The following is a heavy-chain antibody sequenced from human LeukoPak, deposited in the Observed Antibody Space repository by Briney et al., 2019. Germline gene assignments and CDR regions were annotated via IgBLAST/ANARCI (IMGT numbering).Heavy chain of an antibody. J-gene: IGHJ4*02. CDR1: GYTFTNYD. Sequence: ASVKVSCKASGYTFTNYDINWVRQAPGQGLEWMGWVNPKSGYTGYAQKFQGRVTIRRDTSISTAYMELSSLRSEDTAVYYWAKVDGSADYWGQGTLVTVSS. V-gene: IGHV1-8*01. CDR3: AKVDGSADY. CDR2: VNPKSGYT. D-gene: IGHD1-26*01.